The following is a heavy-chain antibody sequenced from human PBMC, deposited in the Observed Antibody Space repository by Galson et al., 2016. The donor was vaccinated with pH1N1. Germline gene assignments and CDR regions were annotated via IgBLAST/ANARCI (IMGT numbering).Heavy chain of an antibody. CDR3: ARMTYGDYSNLFDP. CDR1: GFSLSTRGMC. D-gene: IGHD4-17*01. J-gene: IGHJ5*02. Sequence: LVKPTQTLTLTCTFSGFSLSTRGMCVSWIRQPPGKALEWLALIDWDDDKYYSTSLKTRLTISKDTSKNQVVLTMTNMDPVDTATYYCARMTYGDYSNLFDPWGQGTLVTVSS. V-gene: IGHV2-70*01. CDR2: IDWDDDK.